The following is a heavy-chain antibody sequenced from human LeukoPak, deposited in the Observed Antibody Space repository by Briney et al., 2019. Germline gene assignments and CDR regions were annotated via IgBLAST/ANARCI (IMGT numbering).Heavy chain of an antibody. CDR2: INHSGST. Sequence: PSETLSLTCAVYGESFSDYYWSWIRQPPGKGLEWIGEINHSGSTNYSPSLKSRVTISVNTSKNQFSLKLSSVTAADTAVYYCARNRYYYGSRNYGVPTWFDPWGQGTLVTVSS. D-gene: IGHD3-10*01. CDR3: ARNRYYYGSRNYGVPTWFDP. CDR1: GESFSDYY. V-gene: IGHV4-34*01. J-gene: IGHJ5*02.